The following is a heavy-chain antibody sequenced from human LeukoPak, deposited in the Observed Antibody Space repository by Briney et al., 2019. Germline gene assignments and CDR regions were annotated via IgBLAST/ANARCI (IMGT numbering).Heavy chain of an antibody. V-gene: IGHV3-23*01. CDR2: ISPGGGPE. D-gene: IGHD3-22*01. CDR3: ARASYSYDINGWVPFDY. Sequence: GGSLRLSCAGSGFPFSSYGMNWVRQAPGKGLEWVSGISPGGGPEYYADSVKGRFTISRDDSKNTMHLQINNLRAEDTTVYYCARASYSYDINGWVPFDYWGQGTLVTVSS. J-gene: IGHJ4*02. CDR1: GFPFSSYG.